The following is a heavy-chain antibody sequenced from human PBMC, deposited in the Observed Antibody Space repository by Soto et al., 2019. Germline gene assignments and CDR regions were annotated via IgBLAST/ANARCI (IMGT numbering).Heavy chain of an antibody. CDR2: IYYSGST. D-gene: IGHD6-19*01. Sequence: SETLSLTCTVSGGSISSYYWSWIRQPPGKGLEWIGYIYYSGSTNYNPSLKSRVTISVDTSKNQFSLKPSSVTAADTAVYYCARHGASDGWYRYAEYFQHWGQGTLVTVSS. J-gene: IGHJ1*01. CDR3: ARHGASDGWYRYAEYFQH. CDR1: GGSISSYY. V-gene: IGHV4-59*08.